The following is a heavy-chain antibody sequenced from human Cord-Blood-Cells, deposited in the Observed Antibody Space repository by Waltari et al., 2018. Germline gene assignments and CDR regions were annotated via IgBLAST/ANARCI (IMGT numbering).Heavy chain of an antibody. CDR2: IYYSGST. J-gene: IGHJ6*02. V-gene: IGHV4-39*01. Sequence: QLQLQESGPGLVKPSETLSLTCTVSGGSISSSSYYWGWIRQPPGKGLEWIGSIYYSGSTYYNPSRKSRVTISVDTSKNQFSLKLSSVTAADTAVYYCARGSSSWYYGMDVWGQGTTVTVSS. D-gene: IGHD6-13*01. CDR1: GGSISSSSYY. CDR3: ARGSSSWYYGMDV.